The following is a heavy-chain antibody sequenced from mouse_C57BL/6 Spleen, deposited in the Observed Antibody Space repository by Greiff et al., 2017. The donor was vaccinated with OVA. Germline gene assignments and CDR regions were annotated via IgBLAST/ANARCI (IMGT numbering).Heavy chain of an antibody. J-gene: IGHJ4*01. D-gene: IGHD3-2*02. CDR1: GYTFTSYW. CDR3: ARSAAQATGAMDY. Sequence: VQLQQPGAELVMPGASVKLSCKASGYTFTSYWMHWVKQRPGQGLEWIGEIDPSDSYTNYNQKFKGKSTLTVDKSSSTAYMQLSSLTSEDAAVYYCARSAAQATGAMDYWGQGTSVTVSS. V-gene: IGHV1-69*01. CDR2: IDPSDSYT.